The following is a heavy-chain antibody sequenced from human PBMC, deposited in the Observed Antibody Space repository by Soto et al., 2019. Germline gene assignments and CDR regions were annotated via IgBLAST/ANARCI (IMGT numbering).Heavy chain of an antibody. Sequence: PGESLKISCKGSGYSFTSYWIGWVRQMPGKGLEWMGIIYPGDSDTRYSPSFQGQVTISADKSISTAYLQWSSLKASDTAMYYCARAGGEIYYYYGMDVWGQGTTVTVSS. D-gene: IGHD2-21*01. CDR1: GYSFTSYW. J-gene: IGHJ6*02. V-gene: IGHV5-51*01. CDR2: IYPGDSDT. CDR3: ARAGGEIYYYYGMDV.